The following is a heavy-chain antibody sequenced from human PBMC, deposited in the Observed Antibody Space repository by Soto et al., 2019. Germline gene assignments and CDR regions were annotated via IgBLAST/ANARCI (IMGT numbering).Heavy chain of an antibody. Sequence: PSETLSLTCGVSGASISLVGYSWSWIRQPPGKGLEWIGYISHRGNTYYNPSLRSRVTISVDRSKNEFSLNLRSVTAADTAMYYCARYDSSGDFDYWGKGTLVTVPS. CDR1: GASISLVGYS. J-gene: IGHJ4*02. CDR2: ISHRGNT. V-gene: IGHV4-30-2*01. CDR3: ARYDSSGDFDY. D-gene: IGHD3-22*01.